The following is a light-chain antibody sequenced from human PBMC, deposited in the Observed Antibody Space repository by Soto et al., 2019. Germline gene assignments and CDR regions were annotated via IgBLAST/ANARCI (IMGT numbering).Light chain of an antibody. CDR1: QSVGGSS. Sequence: ETVLTQSPGTLSLSPVERATVSCRASQSVGGSSLAWYQQRPGQAPRLLIYDTSKRATGIPDRFSGSGSGTDFTLTISRLEPEDFVAYYCQQYATDPLTFGGGTKVDIK. CDR2: DTS. J-gene: IGKJ4*01. CDR3: QQYATDPLT. V-gene: IGKV3-20*01.